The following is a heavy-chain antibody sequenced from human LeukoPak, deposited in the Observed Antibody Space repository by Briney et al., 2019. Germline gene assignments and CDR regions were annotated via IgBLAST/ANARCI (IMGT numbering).Heavy chain of an antibody. J-gene: IGHJ4*02. D-gene: IGHD6-19*01. CDR3: ARDQRPVALDY. CDR1: GFTFSSYA. Sequence: GGSLRLSCAASGFTFSSYAMHWVRQAPGKGLEWVAVISYDGSNKHYADSVKGRFTISRDNSTNTLYLQMNSLRAEDTAVYYCARDQRPVALDYWGQGTLVTVSS. V-gene: IGHV3-30*04. CDR2: ISYDGSNK.